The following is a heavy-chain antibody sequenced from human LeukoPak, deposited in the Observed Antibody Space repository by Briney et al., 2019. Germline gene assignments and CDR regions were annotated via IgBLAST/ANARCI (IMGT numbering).Heavy chain of an antibody. V-gene: IGHV4-38-2*02. D-gene: IGHD6-19*01. CDR3: AKDFRGLAYSSGWYDAFDI. CDR2: IYHSGST. Sequence: PSETLSLTCTVSGYSISSGYYWGWIRQPPGKGLEWIGNIYHSGSTYYNPSLKSRVTISVDTSKNQFSLKLSSVTAADTAVYYCAKDFRGLAYSSGWYDAFDIWGQGTMVTVSS. CDR1: GYSISSGYY. J-gene: IGHJ3*02.